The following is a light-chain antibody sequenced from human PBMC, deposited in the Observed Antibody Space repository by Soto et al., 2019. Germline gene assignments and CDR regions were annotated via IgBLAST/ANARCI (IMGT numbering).Light chain of an antibody. Sequence: QSVLTQPPSVSGAPGQXXTISCTGSRSNIGAGYDVHWYQQLPGTAPKLLIYGNSNRPSGVPDRFSGSKSGTSASLAITGLQAEDEADYYCQSYDSSLSGYVFGTGTKLTVL. CDR1: RSNIGAGYD. J-gene: IGLJ1*01. V-gene: IGLV1-40*01. CDR3: QSYDSSLSGYV. CDR2: GNS.